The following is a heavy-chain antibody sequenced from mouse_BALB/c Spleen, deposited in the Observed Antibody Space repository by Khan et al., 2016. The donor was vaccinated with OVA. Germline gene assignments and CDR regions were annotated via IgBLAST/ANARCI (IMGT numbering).Heavy chain of an antibody. Sequence: EVQLQQSGPELVKPGASMKISCKTSGYSFTDYTMNWVKQSHGKNLEWIGLINPYNGGTTYNQKFKGKATLTVDKSSRPAYMELLSLTSEDSAVYYCARGNYYGSNSWFAYWGQGTLVTVSA. J-gene: IGHJ3*01. D-gene: IGHD1-1*01. CDR2: INPYNGGT. CDR1: GYSFTDYT. CDR3: ARGNYYGSNSWFAY. V-gene: IGHV1-26*01.